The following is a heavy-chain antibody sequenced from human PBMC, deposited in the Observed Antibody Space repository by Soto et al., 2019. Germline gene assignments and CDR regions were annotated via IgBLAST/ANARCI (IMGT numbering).Heavy chain of an antibody. V-gene: IGHV3-7*01. CDR1: GFTFSNYW. CDR2: IKQDESEK. CDR3: ARTTEAFDY. Sequence: EVQLVESGGGLVQPGGSLRLSCAASGFTFSNYWMSWVRQAPGEGLEWVANIKQDESEKYYVDSVKGRFTISRDNAKNSFYLQMDSLRAEDTAVYYCARTTEAFDYWGQGALVAVSS. D-gene: IGHD1-1*01. J-gene: IGHJ4*02.